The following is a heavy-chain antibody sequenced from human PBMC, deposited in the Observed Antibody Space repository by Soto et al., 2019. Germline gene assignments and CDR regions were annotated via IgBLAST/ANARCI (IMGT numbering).Heavy chain of an antibody. CDR1: GGTFSSYA. CDR2: IIPISGTA. J-gene: IGHJ6*02. V-gene: IGHV1-69*01. CDR3: ARSQGSSTSLEIYYYYYYGMDV. D-gene: IGHD2-2*01. Sequence: QVQLVQSGAEVKKHGSSVNVSCKASGGTFSSYAISWVRQAPGQWLSWMGGIIPISGTANYAQKFQGRVKITADESTSTAYMELSSLRSEDTAVYYCARSQGSSTSLEIYYYYYYGMDVWRQGTTVRVSS.